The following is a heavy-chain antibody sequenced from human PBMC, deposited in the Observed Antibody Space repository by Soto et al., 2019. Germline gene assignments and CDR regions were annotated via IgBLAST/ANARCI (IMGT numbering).Heavy chain of an antibody. CDR2: IYYSGST. J-gene: IGHJ6*02. D-gene: IGHD3-10*01. Sequence: PSETLSLTCTVSGGSISSGDYCWSWIRQPPGKGLEWIGYIYYSGSTYYNPSLKSRVTISVDTSKNQFSLKLSSVTAADTAVYYCARVSYGSGSYTPAYYYYYGKDVWGQGTTVTVSS. CDR3: ARVSYGSGSYTPAYYYYYGKDV. V-gene: IGHV4-30-4*01. CDR1: GGSISSGDYC.